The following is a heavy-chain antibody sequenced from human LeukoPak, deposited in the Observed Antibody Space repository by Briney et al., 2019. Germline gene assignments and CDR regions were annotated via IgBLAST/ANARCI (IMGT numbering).Heavy chain of an antibody. CDR3: ARNGGDGTSYYYGMDV. J-gene: IGHJ6*02. Sequence: GASVKLSCKASGYTLTGHYIYWVRQAPGQGLEWRGWISPNSGGTNYAQKFQGRVTMPRDTSISTAYMELSRLRSDDTAVYYCARNGGDGTSYYYGMDVWGQGTTVIVSS. CDR2: ISPNSGGT. CDR1: GYTLTGHY. V-gene: IGHV1-2*02. D-gene: IGHD1-14*01.